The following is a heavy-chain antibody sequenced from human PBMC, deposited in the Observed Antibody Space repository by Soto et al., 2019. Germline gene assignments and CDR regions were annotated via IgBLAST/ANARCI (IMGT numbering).Heavy chain of an antibody. D-gene: IGHD3-16*01. J-gene: IGHJ4*02. Sequence: VASVKVSCKASGYTFTSYGISWVRQAPGQGLEWMGWISAYNGNTNYAQKLQGRVTMTTDTSTSTAYMELRSLRSDDTAVYYCARIPPSPLHLGELCDYWGQGTLVTVSS. CDR1: GYTFTSYG. CDR2: ISAYNGNT. CDR3: ARIPPSPLHLGELCDY. V-gene: IGHV1-18*01.